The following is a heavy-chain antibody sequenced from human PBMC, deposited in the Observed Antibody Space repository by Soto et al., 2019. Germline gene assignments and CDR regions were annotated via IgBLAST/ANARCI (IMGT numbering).Heavy chain of an antibody. D-gene: IGHD2-15*01. CDR2: ISGSGGST. V-gene: IGHV3-23*01. CDR3: AKDLVGSNADYYDY. CDR1: GFTFSSYA. Sequence: EVQLLESGGGLVQPGGSLRLSCAASGFTFSSYAMSWVRQAPGKGMEWVAAISGSGGSTYYADSVKGRFTISRENSKNTLYLRMNSLRAEDAAVYYCAKDLVGSNADYYDYWGQGTLVTVSS. J-gene: IGHJ4*02.